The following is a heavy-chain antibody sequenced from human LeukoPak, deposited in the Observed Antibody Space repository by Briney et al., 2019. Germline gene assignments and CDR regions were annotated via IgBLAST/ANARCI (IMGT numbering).Heavy chain of an antibody. CDR3: ARGSDYYGSGSYYINTPSWFDP. Sequence: ASVKVSCKASGYTFTGCHMHWVRQAPGQGLEWMGRINPNSGGTNYAQKFQGRVTMTRDTSISTAYMELSRLRSDDTAVYYCARGSDYYGSGSYYINTPSWFDPWGQGTLVTVSS. CDR1: GYTFTGCH. J-gene: IGHJ5*02. CDR2: INPNSGGT. V-gene: IGHV1-2*06. D-gene: IGHD3-10*01.